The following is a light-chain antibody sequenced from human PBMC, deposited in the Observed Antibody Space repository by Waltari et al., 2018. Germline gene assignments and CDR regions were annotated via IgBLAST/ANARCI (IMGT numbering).Light chain of an antibody. CDR2: GTS. CDR3: QQYDGTTLT. CDR1: QTVSSIA. J-gene: IGKJ4*01. Sequence: CRASQTVSSIALTWYQQKPGQPPRLLIYGTSNRATDIPDRFSGTGSGTDFTLTISRLEPEDFAVYYCQQYDGTTLTFGGGTKVEI. V-gene: IGKV3-20*01.